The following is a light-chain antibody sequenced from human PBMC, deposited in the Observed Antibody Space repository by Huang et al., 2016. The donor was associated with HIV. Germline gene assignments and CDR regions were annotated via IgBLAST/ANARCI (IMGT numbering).Light chain of an antibody. Sequence: DIQMTQSPSTLSASVGDRVTITCRASQSISHWLAWYHKKSGKAPKLLIYKTSTLESGVPLRFSGSASGTNFTLTINSLQPDDLGTYYCQHYNTFPYSFGQGTKLEI. V-gene: IGKV1-5*03. J-gene: IGKJ2*03. CDR3: QHYNTFPYS. CDR2: KTS. CDR1: QSISHW.